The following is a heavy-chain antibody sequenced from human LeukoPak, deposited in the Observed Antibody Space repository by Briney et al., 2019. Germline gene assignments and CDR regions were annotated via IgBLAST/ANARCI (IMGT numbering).Heavy chain of an antibody. V-gene: IGHV4-59*12. D-gene: IGHD3-3*01. CDR2: IYDSGTT. CDR1: GGSISGWY. J-gene: IGHJ5*02. CDR3: AKNGQSGFSFDP. Sequence: PSETLSLTCAVSGGSISGWYWSWIRQPPGKGLEWIGHIYDSGTTNYNPSLKSRVTMSVDTSKNQFSLKLTSMTAADTAVYYCAKNGQSGFSFDPWGQGTLVTVSS.